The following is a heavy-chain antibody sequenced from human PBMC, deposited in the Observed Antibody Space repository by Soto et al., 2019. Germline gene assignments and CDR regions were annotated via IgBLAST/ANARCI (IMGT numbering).Heavy chain of an antibody. V-gene: IGHV1-69*02. J-gene: IGHJ4*02. CDR1: GGTFSSYT. Sequence: GASVKVSCKASGGTFSSYTISWVRQAPGQGLEWMGRIIPILGIANYAQKFQGRVTITADKSTSTAYMELSSLRSEDTAVYYCARLAACSGGSCYSDYWGQGTLVTVSS. CDR3: ARLAACSGGSCYSDY. CDR2: IIPILGIA. D-gene: IGHD2-15*01.